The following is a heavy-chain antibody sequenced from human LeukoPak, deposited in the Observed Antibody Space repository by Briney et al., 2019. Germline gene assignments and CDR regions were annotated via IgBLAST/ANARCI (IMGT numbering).Heavy chain of an antibody. J-gene: IGHJ4*02. D-gene: IGHD5-24*01. V-gene: IGHV3-11*04. CDR3: ARDASNYGEGFGY. CDR1: GFTFSDYY. Sequence: GGSLRLSCAASGFTFSDYYMSWIRQAPRKGLEWVSQISSSGAVTSYTDSLKGRFTISRDNAKKSLYLQMNDLRAEDTAVYYCARDASNYGEGFGYWGQGTLITVSS. CDR2: ISSSGAVT.